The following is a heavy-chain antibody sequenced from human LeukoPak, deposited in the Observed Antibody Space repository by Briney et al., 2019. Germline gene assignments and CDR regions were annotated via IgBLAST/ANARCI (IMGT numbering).Heavy chain of an antibody. CDR2: IYYSGSA. CDR3: AKDPDGGPFDY. Sequence: NPSETLSLTCTVSGASISSSYWSWIRQPPGEGLEWIGYIYYSGSANYNPSLKSRVTISVDTSKNQFSLKLSSVTAADTAVYFCAKDPDGGPFDYWGQGTLVTVSS. V-gene: IGHV4-59*01. J-gene: IGHJ4*02. CDR1: GASISSSY. D-gene: IGHD3-3*01.